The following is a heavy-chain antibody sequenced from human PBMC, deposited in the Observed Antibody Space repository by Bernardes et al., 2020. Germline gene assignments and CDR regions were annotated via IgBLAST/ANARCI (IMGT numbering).Heavy chain of an antibody. CDR3: VHSSPQVAVSLFDS. CDR2: VKWNDEE. D-gene: IGHD2-15*01. J-gene: IGHJ4*02. CDR1: GFSLSTTAVG. V-gene: IGHV2-5*01. Sequence: SGPTLVKPTQTLTLTCTFSGFSLSTTAVGVGWIRQPPGKALEWLALVKWNDEEFYSPSLKSRLTITKHTSKNQVVLTMTNMDPVDTATYYCVHSSPQVAVSLFDSWGQGTLVTVSS.